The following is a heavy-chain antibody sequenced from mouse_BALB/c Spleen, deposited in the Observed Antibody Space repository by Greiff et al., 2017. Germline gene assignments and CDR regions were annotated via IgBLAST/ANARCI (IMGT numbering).Heavy chain of an antibody. CDR3: AKGVRRAYYYAMDY. J-gene: IGHJ4*01. CDR1: GYSITSDYA. D-gene: IGHD2-14*01. Sequence: EVQLQQSGPGLVKPSQSLSLTCTVTGYSITSDYAWNWIRQFPGNKLEWMGYIIYSGSTSYNPSLKSRISITRDTSKNQFFLQLNSVTTEDTATYYCAKGVRRAYYYAMDYWGQGTSVTVSS. CDR2: IIYSGST. V-gene: IGHV3-2*02.